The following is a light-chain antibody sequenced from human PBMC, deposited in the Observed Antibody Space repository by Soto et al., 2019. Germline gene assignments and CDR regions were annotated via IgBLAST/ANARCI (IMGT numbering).Light chain of an antibody. CDR3: QQYGSPGT. CDR1: QSVSSSY. CDR2: GAS. V-gene: IGKV3-20*01. Sequence: EIELTQSPSTLSLSPGERATLSCRASQSVSSSYLAWYQQKPGQAPRLLIYGASSRATGIPDRFSGSGSGTDFTLTISRLEPEDFAVYYCQQYGSPGTFGQGTKVDIK. J-gene: IGKJ1*01.